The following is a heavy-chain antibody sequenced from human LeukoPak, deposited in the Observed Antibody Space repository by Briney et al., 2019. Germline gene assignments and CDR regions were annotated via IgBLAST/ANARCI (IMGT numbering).Heavy chain of an antibody. D-gene: IGHD4-11*01. V-gene: IGHV4-34*01. CDR1: GGSFSGYY. Sequence: PSETLSLTCAVYGGSFSGYYWSWIRQPPGKGLEWIGEINHSGSTYYNPSLKSRVTISVDTSKNQFSLKLSSVTAADTAVYYCASKPTGYFDYWGQGTLVTVSS. CDR2: INHSGST. J-gene: IGHJ4*02. CDR3: ASKPTGYFDY.